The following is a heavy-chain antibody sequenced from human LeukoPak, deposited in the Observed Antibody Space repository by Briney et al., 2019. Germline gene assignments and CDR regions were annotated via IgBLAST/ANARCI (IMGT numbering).Heavy chain of an antibody. V-gene: IGHV3-21*04. D-gene: IGHD4-23*01. J-gene: IGHJ4*02. Sequence: GGSLRLSCAASGFTFSSYSMNWVRQAPGKGLEWVSSISSSSSYIYYADSVKGRFTISRDNAKNPLYLQMNSLRAEDTAIYYCAKVIGRWSFDYWGQGTLVTVSS. CDR1: GFTFSSYS. CDR2: ISSSSSYI. CDR3: AKVIGRWSFDY.